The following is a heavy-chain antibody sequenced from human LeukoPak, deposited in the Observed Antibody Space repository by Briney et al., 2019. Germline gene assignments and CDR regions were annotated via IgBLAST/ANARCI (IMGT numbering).Heavy chain of an antibody. Sequence: GGSLRLSCAAPGFTFCNYEMNWVRQAPGKGLEWVSYISGSAGTLYYADSVKGRFTTSRDNAKKSLYLQMNSLRAEDTAVYYCAREGNWNNFDYWGQGTLVTVSS. D-gene: IGHD1-1*01. J-gene: IGHJ4*02. CDR2: ISGSAGTL. CDR3: AREGNWNNFDY. V-gene: IGHV3-48*03. CDR1: GFTFCNYE.